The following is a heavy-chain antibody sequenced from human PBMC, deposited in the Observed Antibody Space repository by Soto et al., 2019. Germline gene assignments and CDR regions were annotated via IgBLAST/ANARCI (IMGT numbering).Heavy chain of an antibody. CDR2: INPNGGVT. CDR1: GDSFNDYY. Sequence: QVQLVQSGAEVRKPGASVTVSCRSSGDSFNDYYIHWVRQAPGQGFEWMGWINPNGGVTKYAQKFQGWVSMTRDTSIRTVYMQLSRLRSGDTAVYYCARESGGATATLDYYYFYMDVWAQGPRSPSP. CDR3: ARESGGATATLDYYYFYMDV. V-gene: IGHV1-2*04. D-gene: IGHD5-12*01. J-gene: IGHJ6*03.